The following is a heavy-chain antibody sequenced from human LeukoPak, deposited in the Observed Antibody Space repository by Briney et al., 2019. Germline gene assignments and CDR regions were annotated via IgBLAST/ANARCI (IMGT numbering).Heavy chain of an antibody. V-gene: IGHV1-18*01. Sequence: GASVKVSCKASGYTFTSYGISWVRQAPGQGLEWMGWISAYNGNTNYAQKLQGRVTMTTDTSTSTAYMERRSLRSDDTAVYYCARDCSSTSCRGWFDPWGQGTLVTVSS. CDR3: ARDCSSTSCRGWFDP. J-gene: IGHJ5*02. D-gene: IGHD2-2*01. CDR2: ISAYNGNT. CDR1: GYTFTSYG.